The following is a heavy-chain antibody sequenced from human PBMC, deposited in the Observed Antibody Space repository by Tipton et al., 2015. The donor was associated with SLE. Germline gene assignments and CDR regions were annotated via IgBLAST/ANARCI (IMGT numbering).Heavy chain of an antibody. D-gene: IGHD6-13*01. V-gene: IGHV4-39*07. CDR1: GGSISSSSYY. Sequence: TLSLTCTVSGGSISSSSYYWGWIRQPLGKGLEWIGSIYYSGSTYYNPSLKSRVTISVDTSKNQFSLKLSSVTAADTAVYYCARLVSWPYYFDYWGQGTLVTVSS. CDR2: IYYSGST. CDR3: ARLVSWPYYFDY. J-gene: IGHJ4*02.